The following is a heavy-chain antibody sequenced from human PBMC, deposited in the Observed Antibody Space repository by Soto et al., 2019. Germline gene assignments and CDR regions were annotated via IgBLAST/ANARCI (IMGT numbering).Heavy chain of an antibody. CDR3: ARHGGAHYESSGYHYALDY. V-gene: IGHV5-10-1*01. J-gene: IGHJ4*02. D-gene: IGHD3-22*01. CDR1: GYSFRNNW. CDR2: IDLTDSYT. Sequence: GQSLTISCTGSGYSFRNNWITWVRQMPGKGLEWMGRIDLTDSYTSYSPSCQGHVSFSADTSITTAYLQWSSLGASDTAMYYCARHGGAHYESSGYHYALDYWGQGTPVTVSS.